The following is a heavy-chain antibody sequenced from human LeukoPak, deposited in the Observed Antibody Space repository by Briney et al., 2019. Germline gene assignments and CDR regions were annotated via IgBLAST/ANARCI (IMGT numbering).Heavy chain of an antibody. CDR3: ARVPLGCSGGSCYYYYGMDV. Sequence: GGSLRLSCAASGFTFSSYWMSWVRQAPGKGLEWVANIKQDGSEKHYVDSVKGRFTISRDNAKNSLYLQMNSLRAEDTAVYYCARVPLGCSGGSCYYYYGMDVWGQGTTVTVSS. CDR2: IKQDGSEK. CDR1: GFTFSSYW. V-gene: IGHV3-7*01. J-gene: IGHJ6*02. D-gene: IGHD2-15*01.